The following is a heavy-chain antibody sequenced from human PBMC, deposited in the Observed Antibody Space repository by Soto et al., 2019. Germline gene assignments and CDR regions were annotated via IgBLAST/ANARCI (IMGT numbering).Heavy chain of an antibody. CDR3: VHHGGVPYYHDF. CDR2: IFYSGST. D-gene: IGHD2-8*01. CDR1: GGSLSSSSW. J-gene: IGHJ4*02. Sequence: SETLSFTCAVSGGSLSSSSWWSWVRQPPGKTLEWLGEIFYSGSTKYNPSLNSRVTISADQSKNDFSLRLSSVTAADTAVYYCVHHGGVPYYHDFWGQGMLVTVSS. V-gene: IGHV4-4*02.